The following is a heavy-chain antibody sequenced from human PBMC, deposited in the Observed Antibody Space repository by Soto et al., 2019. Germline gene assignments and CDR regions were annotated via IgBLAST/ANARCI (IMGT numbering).Heavy chain of an antibody. CDR2: VYYRGTT. CDR1: GGSISSYY. Sequence: SETLSLTCSVSGGSISSYYWSWIRQPPGKGLERIGYVYYRGTTNHNPSLKSRVTMSVDTSKNQFSLKLNSVTAADTAVYYCARLRTYASAFDPWGQGTLVTVSS. J-gene: IGHJ5*01. V-gene: IGHV4-59*08. D-gene: IGHD4-17*01. CDR3: ARLRTYASAFDP.